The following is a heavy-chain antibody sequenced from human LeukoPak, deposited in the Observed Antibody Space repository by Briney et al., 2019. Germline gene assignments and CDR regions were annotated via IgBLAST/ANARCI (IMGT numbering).Heavy chain of an antibody. D-gene: IGHD3-16*01. V-gene: IGHV3-23*01. CDR2: ISPRGDIT. J-gene: IGHJ1*01. CDR3: AKDDDWGRFNH. CDR1: GFTFSSYS. Sequence: HPGGSLRLSCAASGFTFSSYSMNWVRQAPGKGLEWVSGISPRGDITYYKDSVRGRFTISRDNFKNTVSLQLNSLRAEDTAMYYCAKDDDWGRFNHWGQGTLVTVSS.